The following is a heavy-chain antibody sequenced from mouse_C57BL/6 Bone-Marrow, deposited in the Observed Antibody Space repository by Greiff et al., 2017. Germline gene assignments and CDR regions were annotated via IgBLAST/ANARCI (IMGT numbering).Heavy chain of an antibody. Sequence: VQLQQSGAELVRPGASVKLSCTASGFNIKDDYMHWVKQRPEQGLEWIGWIDPENGDTEYASKFQGKATITADTSSNTAYLQLSSLTSEDTAVYYCARDYDYAWFAYWGQGTLVTVSA. D-gene: IGHD2-4*01. J-gene: IGHJ3*01. CDR3: ARDYDYAWFAY. V-gene: IGHV14-4*01. CDR1: GFNIKDDY. CDR2: IDPENGDT.